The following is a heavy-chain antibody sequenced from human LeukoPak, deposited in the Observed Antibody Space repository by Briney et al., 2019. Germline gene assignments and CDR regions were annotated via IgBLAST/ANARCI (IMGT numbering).Heavy chain of an antibody. Sequence: GGSLRLSCAASGFTFSSYAMSWVRQAPGKGLEWVSAISDIGGSTYYADSVKGRFTISRDNSKNTLYLQMNSLRAEDTAVYYCAKTPVAVGAVAGSALFDYWGQGTLVTVSS. V-gene: IGHV3-23*01. J-gene: IGHJ4*02. D-gene: IGHD6-19*01. CDR1: GFTFSSYA. CDR3: AKTPVAVGAVAGSALFDY. CDR2: ISDIGGST.